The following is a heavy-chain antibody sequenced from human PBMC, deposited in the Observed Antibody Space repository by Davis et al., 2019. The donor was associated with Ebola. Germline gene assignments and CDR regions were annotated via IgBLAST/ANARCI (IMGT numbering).Heavy chain of an antibody. CDR3: ARDSTTTNWGSDY. J-gene: IGHJ4*02. D-gene: IGHD7-27*01. CDR1: GYTFTGYY. CDR2: INAGNGHT. Sequence: ASVKVSCKASGYTFTGYYMHWVRQAPGQRPEWMGWINAGNGHTEYSQKFQGRVTMTRNTSISTAYMELSSLRSEDTAVYYCARDSTTTNWGSDYWGQGTLVTVSS. V-gene: IGHV1/OR15-3*02.